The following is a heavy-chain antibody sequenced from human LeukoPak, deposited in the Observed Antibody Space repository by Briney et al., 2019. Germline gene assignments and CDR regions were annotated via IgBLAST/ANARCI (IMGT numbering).Heavy chain of an antibody. Sequence: PGGSLRPSCAASGFTFSDYYMSWIRQAPGKGLEWVSYISSSGSTIYYADSVKGRFTISRDNAKNSLYLQMNSLRAEDTAVYYCARSTEYSSSLFDYWGQGTLVTVSS. CDR1: GFTFSDYY. D-gene: IGHD6-6*01. CDR3: ARSTEYSSSLFDY. CDR2: ISSSGSTI. J-gene: IGHJ4*02. V-gene: IGHV3-11*04.